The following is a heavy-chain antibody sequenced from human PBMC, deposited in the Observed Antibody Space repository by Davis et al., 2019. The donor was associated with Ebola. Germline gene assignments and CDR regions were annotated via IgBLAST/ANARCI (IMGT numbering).Heavy chain of an antibody. D-gene: IGHD4-23*01. Sequence: SVKVSCKASGYTFTGYYMHWVRQAPGQGLEWMGGIIPILGIANYAQKFQGRVTITADKSTSTAYMELSSLRSEDTAVYYCARGPTTVVTSEAYYYMDVWGKGTTVTVSS. CDR3: ARGPTTVVTSEAYYYMDV. CDR1: GYTFTGYY. CDR2: IIPILGIA. J-gene: IGHJ6*03. V-gene: IGHV1-69*10.